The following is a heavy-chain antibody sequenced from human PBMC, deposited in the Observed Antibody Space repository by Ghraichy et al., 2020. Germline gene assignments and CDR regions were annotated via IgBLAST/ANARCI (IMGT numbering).Heavy chain of an antibody. J-gene: IGHJ4*02. CDR3: ARRSGSDFLHY. V-gene: IGHV4-39*01. CDR1: GASIRGSTYN. Sequence: SETLSLTCNVSGASIRGSTYNWDWIRLPPGKGLEGIGCIHYGGSWNCKPSLQIRVTMSVDTSKNLFSLKLTSVTAADTAVYYCARRSGSDFLHYWGQGTLVTVSS. CDR2: IHYGGSW. D-gene: IGHD1-26*01.